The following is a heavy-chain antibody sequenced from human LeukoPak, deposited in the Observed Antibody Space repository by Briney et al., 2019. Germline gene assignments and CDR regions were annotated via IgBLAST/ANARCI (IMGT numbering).Heavy chain of an antibody. CDR1: GFTFSSYS. CDR2: ISSSSSYI. CDR3: ASASYYDILTGYSEGAFDI. J-gene: IGHJ3*02. Sequence: PGGSLRLSCAASGFTFSSYSMNWVRQAPGKGLEWVSSISSSSSYIYYADSVKGRFTISRDNAKNSLYLQMNSLRAEDTAVYYCASASYYDILTGYSEGAFDIWGQGTMVTVSS. V-gene: IGHV3-21*01. D-gene: IGHD3-9*01.